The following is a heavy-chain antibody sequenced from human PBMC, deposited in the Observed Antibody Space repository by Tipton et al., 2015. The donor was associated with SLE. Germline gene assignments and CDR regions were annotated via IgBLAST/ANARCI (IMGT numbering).Heavy chain of an antibody. CDR1: GGPISSGSYY. V-gene: IGHV4-61*02. CDR2: IYTSGST. Sequence: TLSLTCTVSGGPISSGSYYWSWIRQPAGKGLEWIGRIYTSGSTNYNPSLKSRVTISVDTSKSQFSLKLSSVTAADTAVYYCARVVGRNFDLWGRGTLVTVSS. D-gene: IGHD1-26*01. J-gene: IGHJ2*01. CDR3: ARVVGRNFDL.